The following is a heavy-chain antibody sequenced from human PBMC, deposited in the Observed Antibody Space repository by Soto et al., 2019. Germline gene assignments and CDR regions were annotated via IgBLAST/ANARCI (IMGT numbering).Heavy chain of an antibody. CDR1: GFPFTCYA. V-gene: IGHV3-23*01. J-gene: IGHJ4*02. D-gene: IGHD3-10*01. CDR3: ANSRVSMVRGLIIIPNY. CDR2: ISGHGDAT. Sequence: PGGSLRLSCAASGFPFTCYAMSWVRQSPGKGLEWVSAISGHGDATFYADSVKGRFTISRDNSKNTLYLHMNSLRAEDTALYYCANSRVSMVRGLIIIPNYWGQGTLVTV.